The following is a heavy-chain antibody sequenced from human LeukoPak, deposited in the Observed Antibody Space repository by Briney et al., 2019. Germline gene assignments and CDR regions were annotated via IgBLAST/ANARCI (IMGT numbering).Heavy chain of an antibody. CDR1: GGTFSSYA. V-gene: IGHV1-69*05. D-gene: IGHD2-15*01. J-gene: IGHJ4*02. CDR2: IIPIFGTA. Sequence: ASVKVSCKASGGTFSSYAISWVRQAPGQGLEWMGRIIPIFGTANYAQKFQGRVTITTDESTSTAYMEMSSLRSEDTAVYFCARDFEDCSGGSCSYYFDYWGQGTLVTVSS. CDR3: ARDFEDCSGGSCSYYFDY.